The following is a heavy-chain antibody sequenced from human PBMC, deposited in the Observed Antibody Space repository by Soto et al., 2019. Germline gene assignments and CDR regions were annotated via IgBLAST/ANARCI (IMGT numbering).Heavy chain of an antibody. V-gene: IGHV3-21*01. CDR1: GFTFSSYS. D-gene: IGHD3-22*01. Sequence: EVQLVESGGGLVKPGGSLRLSCAASGFTFSSYSMNWVRQAPGKGLEWVSSISSSSSYIYYADSVKGRFTISRDNAKNSRYLQMNSLRAEDTAVYYCARVSGDSSGYYRARRDWYFDLWGRGTLVTVSS. CDR3: ARVSGDSSGYYRARRDWYFDL. CDR2: ISSSSSYI. J-gene: IGHJ2*01.